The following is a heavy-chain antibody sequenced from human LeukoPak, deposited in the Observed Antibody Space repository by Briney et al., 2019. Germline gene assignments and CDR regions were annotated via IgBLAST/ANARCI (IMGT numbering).Heavy chain of an antibody. J-gene: IGHJ6*02. V-gene: IGHV1-18*01. D-gene: IGHD3-10*01. CDR1: GYTFTSYG. CDR2: ISAYNGNT. Sequence: ASVKVSCKASGYTFTSYGISWVRQAPGQGLEWMGWISAYNGNTNYAQKLQGRITMTRDTSISTAYMELSRLRSDDTAVYYCARGAGWFGESGSFWYGMDVWGQGTTVTVSS. CDR3: ARGAGWFGESGSFWYGMDV.